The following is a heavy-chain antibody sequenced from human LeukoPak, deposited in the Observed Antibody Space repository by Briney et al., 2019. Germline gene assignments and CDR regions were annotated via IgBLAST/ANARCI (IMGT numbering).Heavy chain of an antibody. Sequence: ASVKVSCKASGYTFTSYDINWVRQATGQGLEWMGWMNPNSGNTGYAQKFQGRVTITRNTSISTAYMELSSLRSEDTAVYYCARAKPVVPAAIDYYYMDVWGKGTTVTVSS. J-gene: IGHJ6*03. CDR3: ARAKPVVPAAIDYYYMDV. CDR2: MNPNSGNT. CDR1: GYTFTSYD. V-gene: IGHV1-8*03. D-gene: IGHD2-2*01.